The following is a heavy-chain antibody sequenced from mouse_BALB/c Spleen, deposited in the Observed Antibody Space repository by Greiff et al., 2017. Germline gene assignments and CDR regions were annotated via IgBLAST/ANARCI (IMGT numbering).Heavy chain of an antibody. CDR1: GFTFSSYA. V-gene: IGHV5-9-4*01. D-gene: IGHD1-2*01. CDR2: ISSGGSYT. CDR3: ARESRNYGSAY. Sequence: EVKLMESGGGLVKPGGSLKLSCAASGFTFSSYAMSWVRQSPEKRLEWVAEISSGGSYTYYPDTVTGRFTISRDNAKNTLYLEMSSLRSEDTAMYYCARESRNYGSAYWGQGTLVTVSA. J-gene: IGHJ3*01.